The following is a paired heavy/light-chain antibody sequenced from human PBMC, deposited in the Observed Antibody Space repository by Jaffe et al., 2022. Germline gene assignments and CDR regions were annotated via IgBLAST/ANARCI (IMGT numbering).Light chain of an antibody. CDR1: QGISNY. CDR3: QKYNSALLT. V-gene: IGKV1-27*01. J-gene: IGKJ4*01. Sequence: DIQMTQSPSSLSASVGDRVTITCRASQGISNYLAWYQQKPGKVPKLLIYAASTLQSGVPSRFSGSGSGTDFTLTISSLQPEDVATYYCQKYNSALLTFGGGTKVEIK. CDR2: AAS.
Heavy chain of an antibody. CDR3: ATASNVDIVATPRGAFDI. J-gene: IGHJ3*02. V-gene: IGHV1-69*02. CDR2: IIPILGIA. CDR1: GGTFSSYT. Sequence: QVQLVQSGAEVKKPGSSVKVSCKASGGTFSSYTISWVRQAPGQGLEWMGRIIPILGIANYAQKFQGRVTITADKSTSTAYMELSSLRSEDTAVYYCATASNVDIVATPRGAFDIWGQGTMVTVSS. D-gene: IGHD5-12*01.